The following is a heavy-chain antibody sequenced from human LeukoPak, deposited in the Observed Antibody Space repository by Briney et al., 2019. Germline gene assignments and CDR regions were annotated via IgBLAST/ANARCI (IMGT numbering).Heavy chain of an antibody. J-gene: IGHJ4*02. V-gene: IGHV1-2*02. CDR2: INPNSGDT. Sequence: GASVKVSCKASGYTFTGYYMHWVRQAPGQGLEWMGWINPNSGDTNYAQKFQGRVTMTRDTSISTAYMELSRLRSDDTAVYYCARAWMNGSGNYYKIDYWGQGTLVTVSS. CDR1: GYTFTGYY. CDR3: ARAWMNGSGNYYKIDY. D-gene: IGHD3-10*01.